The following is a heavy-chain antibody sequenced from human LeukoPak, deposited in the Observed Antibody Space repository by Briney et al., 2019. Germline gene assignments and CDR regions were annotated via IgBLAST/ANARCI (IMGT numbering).Heavy chain of an antibody. CDR1: GFTFSSYW. Sequence: GGSLRLSCAASGFTFSSYWMSWVRQAPGKGLEWVANIKQDGSEKYYVDSVKGRFTISRDNAKNSLYLQMNSLRAEDTAVYYCARDDFNMVAGGFDYWGQGTLVTVSS. CDR2: IKQDGSEK. CDR3: ARDDFNMVAGGFDY. J-gene: IGHJ4*02. D-gene: IGHD5-12*01. V-gene: IGHV3-7*03.